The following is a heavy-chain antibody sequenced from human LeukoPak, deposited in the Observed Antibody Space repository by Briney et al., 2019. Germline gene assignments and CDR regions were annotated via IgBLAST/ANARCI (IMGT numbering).Heavy chain of an antibody. Sequence: PSETLSLTCTVSGGSISSGGYYWSWIRQHPGKGLEWIGYIYYSGSTYYNPSLKSRVTISVDTSKNQFSLKLSSVTAADTAVYYCARDWGSSWGNWFDPWGQGTLVTVSS. CDR3: ARDWGSSWGNWFDP. CDR1: GGSISSGGYY. D-gene: IGHD6-13*01. J-gene: IGHJ5*02. CDR2: IYYSGST. V-gene: IGHV4-31*03.